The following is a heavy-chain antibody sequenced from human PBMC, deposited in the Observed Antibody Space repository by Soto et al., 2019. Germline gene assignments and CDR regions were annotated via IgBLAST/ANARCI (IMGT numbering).Heavy chain of an antibody. Sequence: EVHLVESGGGLMQPGGSPRLSCAASGFTVSSYNMIWVRQAPVKGLEWVSVTYSGGTTQYADSVKGRFTVSRDNSKNTLYLQMSSLRDDDTAVYYCARKLSGAVQGWAYGMDVWGRGTTVTVSS. V-gene: IGHV3-53*02. CDR1: GFTVSSYN. J-gene: IGHJ6*02. D-gene: IGHD1-26*01. CDR2: TYSGGTT. CDR3: ARKLSGAVQGWAYGMDV.